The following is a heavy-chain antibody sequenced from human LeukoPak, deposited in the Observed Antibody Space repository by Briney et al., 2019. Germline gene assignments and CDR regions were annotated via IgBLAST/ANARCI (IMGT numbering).Heavy chain of an antibody. V-gene: IGHV4-39*07. J-gene: IGHJ5*02. CDR3: ARIAAAGRKTNWFDP. D-gene: IGHD6-13*01. CDR1: GASIISSNYY. Sequence: SETLSLTCTVSGASIISSNYYWGWIRQPPGKGLEWIGSIYYTGNAYNNPSLKSRVTMSVDTSKNQFSLKLSSVTAADTAVYYCARIAAAGRKTNWFDPWGQGTLVTVSS. CDR2: IYYTGNA.